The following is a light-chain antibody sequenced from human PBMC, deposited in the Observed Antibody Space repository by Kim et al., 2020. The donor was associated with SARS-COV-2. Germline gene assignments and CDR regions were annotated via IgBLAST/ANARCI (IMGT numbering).Light chain of an antibody. Sequence: GHIVTRPCPRHSASLLNNYESCNQLLPGTAPRLLVYDNNKRPSGIPGRFSVTKSCTSATLRTTGLQTGNETDYYFGTWTSFLNAYVFGTGTKVTVL. J-gene: IGLJ1*01. CDR1: SASLLNNY. V-gene: IGLV1-51*01. CDR2: DNN. CDR3: GTWTSFLNAYV.